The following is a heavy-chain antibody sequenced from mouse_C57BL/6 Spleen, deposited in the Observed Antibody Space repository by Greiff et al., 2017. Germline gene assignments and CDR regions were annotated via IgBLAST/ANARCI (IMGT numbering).Heavy chain of an antibody. CDR3: ATTTVVATRYCDV. V-gene: IGHV1-7*01. J-gene: IGHJ1*03. Sequence: VQGVESGAELAKPGASVKLSCKASGYTFTSYWMHWVKQRPGQGLEWIGYINPSSGYTKYNQKFKDKATLTADKSSSTAYMQLSSLTYEDSAVYYCATTTVVATRYCDVWGTGTTVTVSS. CDR1: GYTFTSYW. D-gene: IGHD1-1*01. CDR2: INPSSGYT.